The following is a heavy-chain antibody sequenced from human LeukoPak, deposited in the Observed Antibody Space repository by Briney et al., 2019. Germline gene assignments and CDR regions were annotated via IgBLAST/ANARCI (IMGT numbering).Heavy chain of an antibody. V-gene: IGHV3-30-3*01. CDR2: ISYDGSNK. J-gene: IGHJ3*02. Sequence: PGRSLRLSCAASGFTFSSYAMRWVRQAPGKGLEWVAVISYDGSNKYYADSVKGRFTISRDNSKNTLYLQMNSLRAEDTAVYYCARPRNNKSGSYSDAFDIWGQGTMVTVSS. CDR1: GFTFSSYA. CDR3: ARPRNNKSGSYSDAFDI. D-gene: IGHD1-26*01.